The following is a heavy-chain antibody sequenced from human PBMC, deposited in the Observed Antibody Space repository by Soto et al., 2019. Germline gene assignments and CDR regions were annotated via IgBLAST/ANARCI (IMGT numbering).Heavy chain of an antibody. J-gene: IGHJ4*02. D-gene: IGHD3-3*01. Sequence: SGPTLVNPTQTLTLTCTFSGFPLSTSGVGVGWIRQPPGKALEWLALIYWDDDKRYSPSLKSRLTITKDTSKNQVVLTMTNMDPVDTATYYCAHSSDYDFWSGYYSYFDYWGQGTLVTVSS. V-gene: IGHV2-5*02. CDR3: AHSSDYDFWSGYYSYFDY. CDR1: GFPLSTSGVG. CDR2: IYWDDDK.